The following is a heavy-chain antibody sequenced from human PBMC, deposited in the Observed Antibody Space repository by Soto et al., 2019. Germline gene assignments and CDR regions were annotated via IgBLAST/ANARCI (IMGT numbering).Heavy chain of an antibody. CDR1: GFTFSSYA. D-gene: IGHD3-10*01. CDR2: ISYDGSNK. V-gene: IGHV3-30-3*01. J-gene: IGHJ6*02. Sequence: HPGGSLRLSCAASGFTFSSYAMHWVRQAPGKGLEWVAVISYDGSNKYYADSVKGRFTISRDNSKNTLYLQMNSLRAEDTAVYYCARDFLIPSGYYYGMDVWGQGTTVTVSS. CDR3: ARDFLIPSGYYYGMDV.